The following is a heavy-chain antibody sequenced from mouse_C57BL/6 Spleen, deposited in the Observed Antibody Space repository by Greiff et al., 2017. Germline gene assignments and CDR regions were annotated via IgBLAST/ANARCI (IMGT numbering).Heavy chain of an antibody. CDR1: VYSFTRYG. D-gene: IGHD1-1*01. CDR2: IYPRSGNT. CDR3: ARENYGSSPYAMDY. Sequence: QVQLKASGAELARPGASVSLSCKASVYSFTRYGISWVQQITGQGLEWIGEIYPRSGNTYYNEKFKGKATLTADKSSSTAYMELRSLTSEDSAVYFCARENYGSSPYAMDYWGQGTSVTVSS. V-gene: IGHV1-81*01. J-gene: IGHJ4*01.